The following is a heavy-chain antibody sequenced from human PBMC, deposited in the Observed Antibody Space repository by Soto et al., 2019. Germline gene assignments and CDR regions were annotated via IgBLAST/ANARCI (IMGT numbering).Heavy chain of an antibody. D-gene: IGHD2-2*01. CDR2: LYWDDDK. V-gene: IGHV2-5*02. CDR3: AHRHNCISTSCYEDYYGMDF. Sequence: QITLKESGPTLVKPTQTLTLTCTFSGFSLSTSGVGVGWIRQPPGKALEWLALLYWDDDKRCSPSLKSRLTITRDTSKTQVVLTITNMYPVDTATYYCAHRHNCISTSCYEDYYGMDFWGQGTTVTVSS. CDR1: GFSLSTSGVG. J-gene: IGHJ6*02.